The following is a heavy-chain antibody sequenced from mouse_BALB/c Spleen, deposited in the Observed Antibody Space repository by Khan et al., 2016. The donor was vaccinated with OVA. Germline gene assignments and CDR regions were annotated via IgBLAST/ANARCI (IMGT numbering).Heavy chain of an antibody. Sequence: QVQLVQSGPELKKPGETVKISCKAFGYTFTDYVMNWVKQSPGEGLKWMGWMYTYTGEPTYADNFEGRFTFSLDTSANTAYLQISSLTDEDTATDFCVGVHVGYWGQGTALTVSS. CDR3: VGVHVGY. CDR1: GYTFTDYV. CDR2: MYTYTGEP. D-gene: IGHD3-3*01. J-gene: IGHJ2*01. V-gene: IGHV9-3-1*01.